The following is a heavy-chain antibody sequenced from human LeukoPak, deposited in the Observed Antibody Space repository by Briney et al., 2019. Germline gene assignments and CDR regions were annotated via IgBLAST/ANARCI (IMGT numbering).Heavy chain of an antibody. J-gene: IGHJ5*02. Sequence: SETLSLTCIVSGGSISSISSNNYHWGWIRQPPGKGLEWIGSISYSGSTYYSQSLKSRVTISEDTSKNQFSLKLNSVTAADTAMYYCARWPSDPWGQGTLVTVSS. CDR3: ARWPSDP. CDR2: ISYSGST. CDR1: GGSISSISSNNYH. V-gene: IGHV4-39*01.